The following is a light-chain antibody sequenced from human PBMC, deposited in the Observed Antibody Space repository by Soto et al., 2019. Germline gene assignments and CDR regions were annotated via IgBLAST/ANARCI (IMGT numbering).Light chain of an antibody. CDR3: LLSYSGARHVV. J-gene: IGLJ2*01. CDR2: DTS. Sequence: QAVVTREPSLTVSPGGTVTLTCGSSTGAVTSRHYPYWFQQKPGQAPRTLIYDTSDKHSWTPARFSGSLLGGKAALTLSGAQPEDEAEYYCLLSYSGARHVVFGGGTKLTVL. V-gene: IGLV7-46*01. CDR1: TGAVTSRHY.